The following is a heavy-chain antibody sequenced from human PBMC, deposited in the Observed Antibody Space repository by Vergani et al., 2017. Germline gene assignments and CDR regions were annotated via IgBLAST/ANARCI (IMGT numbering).Heavy chain of an antibody. V-gene: IGHV3-9*01. CDR3: ARDQDYGDPFSPRRIRWFDP. J-gene: IGHJ5*02. D-gene: IGHD4-17*01. CDR2: ISWNSGAV. CDR1: GFTFDDYA. Sequence: EVDLVESGGGLAQPGGSLRLSCAASGFTFDDYAMHWVRQAPGKGLEWVSGISWNSGAVDYADSVRGRFTISRDNAKNSLYLQMNSLRAEDTALYYCARDQDYGDPFSPRRIRWFDPWGQGTLVTVSS.